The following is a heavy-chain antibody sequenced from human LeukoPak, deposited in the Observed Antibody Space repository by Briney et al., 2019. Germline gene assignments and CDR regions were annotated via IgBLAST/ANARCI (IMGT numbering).Heavy chain of an antibody. Sequence: ASVKVSCKASGYIFTGYYMHWVRQAPGQGLEWMGWINPNSGGTNYAQKFQGRVTMTRDTSISTAYMELSRLRSDDTAVYYCAREYGDCSGGSCQDNWFDPWGQGTLVTVSS. V-gene: IGHV1-2*02. D-gene: IGHD2-15*01. CDR3: AREYGDCSGGSCQDNWFDP. J-gene: IGHJ5*02. CDR1: GYIFTGYY. CDR2: INPNSGGT.